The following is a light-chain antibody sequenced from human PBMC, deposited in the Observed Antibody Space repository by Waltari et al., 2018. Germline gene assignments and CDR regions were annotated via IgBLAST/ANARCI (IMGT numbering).Light chain of an antibody. J-gene: IGKJ1*01. Sequence: EIVWTQSPAPLSLSPGDTPILSCRASQSVSKYLAWYQQKPVKAPRRLIFGASSSAARIPDRCSGSGSGTDLSLLISSVEPEDDAVYYCQQYVSLPETFGQGTKVEIE. V-gene: IGKV3-20*01. CDR3: QQYVSLPET. CDR1: QSVSKY. CDR2: GAS.